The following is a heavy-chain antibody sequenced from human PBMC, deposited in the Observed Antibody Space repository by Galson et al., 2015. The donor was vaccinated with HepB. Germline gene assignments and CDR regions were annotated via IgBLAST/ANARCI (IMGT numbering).Heavy chain of an antibody. Sequence: LRLSCAASGFTVSSNYMSWVRQAPGKGLEWVSVIYSGGSTYYADSVKGRFTISRDNSKNTLYLQMNSLRAEDTAVYYCARDRHDILTGYYVGGMDVWGQGTTVTVSS. V-gene: IGHV3-66*01. J-gene: IGHJ6*02. CDR1: GFTVSSNY. D-gene: IGHD3-9*01. CDR3: ARDRHDILTGYYVGGMDV. CDR2: IYSGGST.